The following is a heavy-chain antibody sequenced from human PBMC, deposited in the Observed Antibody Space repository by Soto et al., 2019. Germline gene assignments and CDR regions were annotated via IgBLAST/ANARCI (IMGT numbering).Heavy chain of an antibody. J-gene: IGHJ5*02. CDR3: APDPPYSSGPSWFDP. D-gene: IGHD6-19*01. V-gene: IGHV1-24*01. CDR2: FDPEDGET. CDR1: GYTLTELS. Sequence: ASVKVSCKASGYTLTELSMHWVRQAPGKGHEWTGGFDPEDGETIYAQKFQGRVTMTEDTSTDTAYMDLSSLRSEDTAVYYCAPDPPYSSGPSWFDPWGQGTLVTVS.